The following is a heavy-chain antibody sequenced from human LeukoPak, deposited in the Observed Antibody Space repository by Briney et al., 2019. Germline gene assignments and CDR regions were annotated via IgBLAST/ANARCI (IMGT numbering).Heavy chain of an antibody. Sequence: GGSLRLSCEAAGFTFSSYVMHWVRRTPGKGLVWVSRISHDGIISYADSVKGRFTISRDNAKNTLILQMNSLRVEDTAVYYCARDWVYKIDYWGRGTLVTVSS. CDR1: GFTFSSYV. CDR2: ISHDGII. J-gene: IGHJ4*02. D-gene: IGHD5-24*01. V-gene: IGHV3-74*01. CDR3: ARDWVYKIDY.